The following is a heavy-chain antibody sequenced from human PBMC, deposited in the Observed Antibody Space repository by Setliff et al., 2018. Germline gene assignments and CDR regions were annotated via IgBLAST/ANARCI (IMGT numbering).Heavy chain of an antibody. CDR3: AGGTPRRSSGWDFDY. Sequence: SETLSLTCTVSGGSISSYYWSWIRQPAGKGLEWIGRIYTSGSTNYNPSLKSRVTMSVDTSKNQFSLKLSSVTAADTAVYYCAGGTPRRSSGWDFDYWGQGALVTVSS. V-gene: IGHV4-4*07. D-gene: IGHD6-19*01. CDR2: IYTSGST. J-gene: IGHJ4*02. CDR1: GGSISSYY.